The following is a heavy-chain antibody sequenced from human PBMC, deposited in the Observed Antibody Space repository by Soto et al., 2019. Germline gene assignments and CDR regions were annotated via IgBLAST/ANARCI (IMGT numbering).Heavy chain of an antibody. Sequence: EVQLLESGGGLVQPGGSLRLSCAASGFVFSSYAMSWVRQAPGKGLEWVSSITVSRDGTYYADSVKGRFTISRDNSKNTLYLQMSRLNADDTAVYYCAKDLEARTPVTPGGYWGQGTLVTVSS. CDR3: AKDLEARTPVTPGGY. CDR2: ITVSRDGT. CDR1: GFVFSSYA. V-gene: IGHV3-23*01. J-gene: IGHJ4*02. D-gene: IGHD4-4*01.